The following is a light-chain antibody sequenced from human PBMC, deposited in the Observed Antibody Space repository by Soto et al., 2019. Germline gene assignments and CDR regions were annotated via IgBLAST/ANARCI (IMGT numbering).Light chain of an antibody. CDR1: SGHSTYI. Sequence: QAVLTQSSSASASLGSSVKLTCTLSSGHSTYIIAWHQQQPGKAPRYLMKLEGSGSYNKGSGVPDRFSGSSSGADRYLTISNLQFEDEADYYCETGDSNTRFGGGTKLTVL. CDR3: ETGDSNTR. J-gene: IGLJ3*02. V-gene: IGLV4-60*02. CDR2: LEGSGSY.